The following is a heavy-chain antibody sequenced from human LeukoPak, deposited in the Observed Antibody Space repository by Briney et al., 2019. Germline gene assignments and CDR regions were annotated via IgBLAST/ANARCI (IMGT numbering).Heavy chain of an antibody. V-gene: IGHV4-34*01. CDR1: GGSFSGYY. CDR2: INHSGST. CDR3: ARGGLVVPAAIGEMVRRGMDV. Sequence: SETLSLTCAVYGGSFSGYYWSWIRQPPGKGLEWIGEINHSGSTNYNPSLKSRVTISVDTSKNQFSLKLSSVTAADTAVYYCARGGLVVPAAIGEMVRRGMDVWGQGTTVTVSS. J-gene: IGHJ6*02. D-gene: IGHD2-2*01.